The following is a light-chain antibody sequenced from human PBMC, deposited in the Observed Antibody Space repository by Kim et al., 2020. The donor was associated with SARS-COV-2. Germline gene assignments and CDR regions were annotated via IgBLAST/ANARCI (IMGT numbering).Light chain of an antibody. CDR2: DAS. J-gene: IGKJ1*01. Sequence: SPGERATLPCRASQSVSSYVAWYQQKPGQAPRLLIYDASNRATGIPARFSGSGSGTDFTLTISSLEPEDFAVYYCQQRSNWPPWTFGQGTKVDIK. CDR1: QSVSSY. V-gene: IGKV3-11*01. CDR3: QQRSNWPPWT.